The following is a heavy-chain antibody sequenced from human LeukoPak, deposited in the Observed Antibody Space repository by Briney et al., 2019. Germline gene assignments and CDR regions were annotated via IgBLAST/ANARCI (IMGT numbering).Heavy chain of an antibody. J-gene: IGHJ4*02. CDR2: MNPNSGNT. CDR1: GYTFTSYD. Sequence: ASVKVSCKASGYTFTSYDINWVRQATGQGLEWMGWMNPNSGNTGYAQKFQGRVTMTRNTSISTAYMELNSLRAEDTAVYYCAKDGLSMAPDPYYFDYWGQGTLVTVSS. V-gene: IGHV1-8*01. CDR3: AKDGLSMAPDPYYFDY. D-gene: IGHD3-10*01.